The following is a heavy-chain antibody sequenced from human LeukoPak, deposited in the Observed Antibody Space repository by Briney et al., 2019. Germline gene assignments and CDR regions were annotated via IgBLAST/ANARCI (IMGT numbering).Heavy chain of an antibody. CDR2: IRSKANSYAT. V-gene: IGHV3-73*01. CDR3: TRLKQLDYYYGMDV. J-gene: IGHJ6*02. D-gene: IGHD6-13*01. Sequence: GGSLRLSCAASGFTFSGSAMHWVRQASGKGLEWVGRIRSKANSYATAYAASAKGRFTISRDDSKNTAYLQMNSLKTEDTAVYYCTRLKQLDYYYGMDVWGQGTTVTVSS. CDR1: GFTFSGSA.